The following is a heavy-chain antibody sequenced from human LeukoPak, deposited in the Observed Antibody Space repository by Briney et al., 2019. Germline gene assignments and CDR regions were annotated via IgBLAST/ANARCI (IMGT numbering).Heavy chain of an antibody. V-gene: IGHV4-30-2*01. D-gene: IGHD2-8*01. CDR1: GGSISSGGYS. CDR2: IYHSGST. CDR3: ARGIMADY. J-gene: IGHJ4*02. Sequence: SQTLSLTCAVSGGSISSGGYSWSWIRQPPGKGLEWIGYIYHSGSTYYNPSLKSRVTISVDRSKNQFSLKLSSVTAADTAVYYCARGIMADYWGQGTLVTVSS.